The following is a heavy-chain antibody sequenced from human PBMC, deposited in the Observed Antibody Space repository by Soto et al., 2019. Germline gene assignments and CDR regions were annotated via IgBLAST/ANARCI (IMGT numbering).Heavy chain of an antibody. J-gene: IGHJ4*02. CDR3: AKDPDIVVVVAATGYFDY. Sequence: EVQLLESGGGLVQPGGSLRLSCAASGFTFSTYAMSWVRQAPGKGLEWVSAISGSAEITYYADSVKGRFTISRDNSKNTLYLQMNSLRAEDTAVYYCAKDPDIVVVVAATGYFDYWGQGTLVTVSS. V-gene: IGHV3-23*01. CDR1: GFTFSTYA. CDR2: ISGSAEIT. D-gene: IGHD2-15*01.